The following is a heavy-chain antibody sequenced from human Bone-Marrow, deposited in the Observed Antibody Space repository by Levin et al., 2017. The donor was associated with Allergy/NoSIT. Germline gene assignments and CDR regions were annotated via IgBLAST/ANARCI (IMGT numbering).Heavy chain of an antibody. Sequence: GESLKISCAASGFTCSSYSMNWVRQAPGKGLEWVSYISSSSSTIYYADSVKGRFTISRDNAKNSLYLQMNSLRDEDTAVYYCARDCLKERHVDTAMVNWGQGTLVTVSS. CDR2: ISSSSSTI. CDR1: GFTCSSYS. J-gene: IGHJ4*02. D-gene: IGHD5-18*01. V-gene: IGHV3-48*02. CDR3: ARDCLKERHVDTAMVN.